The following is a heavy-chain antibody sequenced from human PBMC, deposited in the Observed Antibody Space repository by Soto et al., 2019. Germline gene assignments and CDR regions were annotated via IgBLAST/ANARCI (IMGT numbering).Heavy chain of an antibody. CDR3: ARGRVSDSTKWFDP. CDR2: INHSGST. CDR1: GGSFRGYY. Sequence: SETLSLTCAVYGGSFRGYYWSLIRQPPGKGLEWIGEINHSGSTNYNPSLKSRVTISVDTSKNQFSLKLSSVTAADTAVYYCARGRVSDSTKWFDPWGQGTLVTVSS. V-gene: IGHV4-34*01. D-gene: IGHD2-21*02. J-gene: IGHJ5*02.